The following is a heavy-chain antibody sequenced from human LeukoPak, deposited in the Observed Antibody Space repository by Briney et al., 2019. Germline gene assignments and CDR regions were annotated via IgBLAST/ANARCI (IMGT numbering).Heavy chain of an antibody. Sequence: SETLSLTCTVSGGSLTTYYWTWIRQTAGRGLGLVGRIYASWGANYNPSLRDRLTISIDTSKNQFSLKLTSVTAADTAVYYCARGAVAATPHVAFDIWGQGTMVTVS. V-gene: IGHV4-4*07. CDR1: GGSLTTYY. CDR3: ARGAVAATPHVAFDI. J-gene: IGHJ3*02. CDR2: IYASWGA. D-gene: IGHD1-26*01.